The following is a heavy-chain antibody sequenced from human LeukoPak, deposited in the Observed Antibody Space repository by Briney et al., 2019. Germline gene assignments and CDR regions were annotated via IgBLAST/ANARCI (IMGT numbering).Heavy chain of an antibody. J-gene: IGHJ4*02. CDR2: ISSDGSST. CDR3: ARTAYSDYSLGF. CDR1: GFTFGNYW. V-gene: IGHV3-74*01. D-gene: IGHD5-12*01. Sequence: GGSLRLSCAASGFTFGNYWMHWVRQAPGKGLVWVSRISSDGSSTSYADSVKGRFTISRDNAKNTLYLQMNSLRAEDTAVYYCARTAYSDYSLGFWGQGTLVTVSS.